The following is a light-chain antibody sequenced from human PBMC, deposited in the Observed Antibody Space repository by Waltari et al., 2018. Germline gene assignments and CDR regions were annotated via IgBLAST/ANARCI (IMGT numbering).Light chain of an antibody. Sequence: DIVVTQSPLSLLVTPGEPASISCRSSQSLLDRNGYNLLDWYLQKPGQSPQLLIYFGSNRASGGPDRFSGSGSGRDFTLKISRVEAEDVGVYYCMQALQTPWTCGQGTKVEIK. CDR1: QSLLDRNGYNL. V-gene: IGKV2-28*01. J-gene: IGKJ1*01. CDR2: FGS. CDR3: MQALQTPWT.